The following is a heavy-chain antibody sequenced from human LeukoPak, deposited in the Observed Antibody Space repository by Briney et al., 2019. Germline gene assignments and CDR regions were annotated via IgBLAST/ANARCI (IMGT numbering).Heavy chain of an antibody. CDR2: INQDGSEK. CDR1: GFTFSNYR. D-gene: IGHD1-26*01. Sequence: GGSLRLSCAVSGFTFSNYRMNWVRQAPGKGLEWVANINQDGSEKYYVDSVKDRFTISRDNAKNSLFLQVNSLRAEDTAVYCCARDTRTFDYWGQGTLVTVSS. CDR3: ARDTRTFDY. J-gene: IGHJ4*02. V-gene: IGHV3-7*01.